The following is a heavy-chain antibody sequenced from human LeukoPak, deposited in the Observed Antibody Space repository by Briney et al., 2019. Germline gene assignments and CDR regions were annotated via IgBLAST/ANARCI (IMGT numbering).Heavy chain of an antibody. D-gene: IGHD3-22*01. CDR1: GFTVSSSY. J-gene: IGHJ4*02. CDR2: MYSGDTT. V-gene: IGHV3-66*01. CDR3: ARSYYDSYGYYYNGVY. Sequence: GGSLRLSCAASGFTVSSSYMSWVRQAPGKGLECVSVMYSGDTTYYADSVTGRFTISTDDSKNMLYLQMNRLRAEDTAVYYCARSYYDSYGYYYNGVYWGQGTLVTVSS.